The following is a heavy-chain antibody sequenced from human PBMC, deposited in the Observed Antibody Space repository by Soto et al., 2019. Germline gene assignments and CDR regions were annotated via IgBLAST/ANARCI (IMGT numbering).Heavy chain of an antibody. CDR2: IYYSGST. J-gene: IGHJ4*02. D-gene: IGHD3-9*01. CDR1: GGSISSSSYY. V-gene: IGHV4-39*01. Sequence: QLQESGPGLVKPSEALSLTGSVSGGSISSSSYYWGWIRQPPGKGLEWIGSIYYSGSTYYNPSLKSRVTISIDKSKNQFSLKLSSLTAADTAVYYCARLEGLATISYYFDFWGQGTLVTVSS. CDR3: ARLEGLATISYYFDF.